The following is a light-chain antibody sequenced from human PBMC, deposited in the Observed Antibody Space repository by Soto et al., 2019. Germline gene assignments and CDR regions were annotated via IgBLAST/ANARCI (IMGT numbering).Light chain of an antibody. CDR3: LQDINYPWT. CDR1: QGISTY. Sequence: DIQLTQSPPSLSASVGDRVTITYRVSQGISTYLNCYRHKPGEVPNLLIYRVFNLQSGLPSRFSGSGSGTDFILAISSLQPEDSATYYCLQDINYPWTFGQGTKVDIK. J-gene: IGKJ1*01. CDR2: RVF. V-gene: IGKV1-27*01.